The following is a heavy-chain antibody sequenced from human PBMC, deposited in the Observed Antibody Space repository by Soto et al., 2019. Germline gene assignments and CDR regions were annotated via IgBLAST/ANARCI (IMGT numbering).Heavy chain of an antibody. Sequence: QVQLQQWGAGLLKPSETLSLTCAVYGGSFSGYYWSWIRQPPGKGLEWIGEINHSGSTNYNPSLKSRVTISVDTSKNQFSLKLSSVTAADTAVYYCARRALTTMTYSFDYWGQGTLVTVSS. J-gene: IGHJ4*02. CDR2: INHSGST. V-gene: IGHV4-34*01. CDR1: GGSFSGYY. CDR3: ARRALTTMTYSFDY. D-gene: IGHD4-17*01.